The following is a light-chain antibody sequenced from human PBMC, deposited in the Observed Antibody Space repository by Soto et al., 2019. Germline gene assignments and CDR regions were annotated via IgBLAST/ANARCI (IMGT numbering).Light chain of an antibody. Sequence: GARVTITCQATQDISNYLNWYQHKPGKAPKLLIYDASNLETGVPSRFSGSGSGTDFTFTINSLQPEDIATYYCQQYDHLPITFGQGTRLEIK. V-gene: IGKV1-33*01. CDR1: QDISNY. CDR3: QQYDHLPIT. J-gene: IGKJ5*01. CDR2: DAS.